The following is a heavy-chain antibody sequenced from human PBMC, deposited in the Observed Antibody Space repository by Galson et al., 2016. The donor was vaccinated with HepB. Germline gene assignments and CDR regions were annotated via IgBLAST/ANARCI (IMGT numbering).Heavy chain of an antibody. J-gene: IGHJ3*02. CDR3: ARKRGADYRHFTGAFDI. CDR2: IFYSGYT. CDR1: GSSITGGTYH. Sequence: TLSLTCALSGSSITGGTYHWTWVRQQPGKGLEWIGYIFYSGYTYYNPSLKSRVTISVDTSSNHFSLKLSSVTAADTAVYYCARKRGADYRHFTGAFDIWGQGTMVTVSS. V-gene: IGHV4-31*11. D-gene: IGHD4-11*01.